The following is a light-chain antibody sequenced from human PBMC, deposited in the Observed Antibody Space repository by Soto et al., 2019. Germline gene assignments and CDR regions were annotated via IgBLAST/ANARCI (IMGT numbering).Light chain of an antibody. V-gene: IGKV3-20*01. CDR1: QSVSSSY. CDR3: QQYGSSPLWT. Sequence: EIVLTQSPGTLSLSPGERATLSCRASQSVSSSYLAWHQQKPGQAPRLLIYGASSRATGIPDRFSGSGSGTDFTLTISRLEPEDFAVYYCQQYGSSPLWTFGQGTKV. CDR2: GAS. J-gene: IGKJ1*01.